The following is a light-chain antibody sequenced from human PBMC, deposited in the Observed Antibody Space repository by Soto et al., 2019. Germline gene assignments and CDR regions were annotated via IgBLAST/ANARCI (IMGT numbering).Light chain of an antibody. V-gene: IGKV3-20*01. Sequence: EIVLTQSPGTLSLSPGERATLSCRASQSVSSSYLAWYQQKPGQAPRLLIYGASSMATGIPDRFSGSGSGTDFPLTINRLEPEDFAGYYCQEYGRSSITFGQGTRLEIK. CDR3: QEYGRSSIT. J-gene: IGKJ5*01. CDR2: GAS. CDR1: QSVSSSY.